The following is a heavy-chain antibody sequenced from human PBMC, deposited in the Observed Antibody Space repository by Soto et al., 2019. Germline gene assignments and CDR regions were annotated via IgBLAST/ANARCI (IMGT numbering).Heavy chain of an antibody. CDR3: ARDAEDLEGYSSSWLVYYFDY. V-gene: IGHV3-48*02. CDR2: ISSSSSTI. J-gene: IGHJ4*02. D-gene: IGHD6-13*01. CDR1: GFTFSSYS. Sequence: PGGSLRLSCAASGFTFSSYSMNWVRQAPGKGLEWVSYISSSSSTIYYADSVKGRFTISRDNAKNSLYLQMNSLRDEDTAVYYCARDAEDLEGYSSSWLVYYFDYWGQGTLVTVSS.